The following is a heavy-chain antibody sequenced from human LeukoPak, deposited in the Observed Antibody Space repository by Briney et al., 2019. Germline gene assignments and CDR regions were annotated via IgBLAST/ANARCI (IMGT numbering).Heavy chain of an antibody. CDR3: ARGGVVPAVD. D-gene: IGHD2-2*01. CDR2: IYYSGST. V-gene: IGHV4-59*01. CDR1: GGSISSYY. Sequence: SETLSLTCTVSGGSISSYYWSWIRQPPGKGLEWIGYIYYSGSTNYNPSLKSRVTISVDTSKNQSSLKLSSVTAADTAVYYCARGGVVPAVDWGQGTLVTVSS. J-gene: IGHJ4*02.